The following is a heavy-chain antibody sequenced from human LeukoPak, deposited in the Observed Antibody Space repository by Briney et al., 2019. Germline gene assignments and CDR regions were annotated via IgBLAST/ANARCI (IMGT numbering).Heavy chain of an antibody. Sequence: ASVKVSCKASGHSFSGHYMHWVRQAPGQGLEWMGWINPNSGGTNYAQKFQGRVTMTRDTSISTAYMELSRLRSDDTAVYYCARDLLVAATSHPDYWGQGTLVTVSS. CDR1: GHSFSGHY. CDR3: ARDLLVAATSHPDY. V-gene: IGHV1-2*02. CDR2: INPNSGGT. D-gene: IGHD2-15*01. J-gene: IGHJ4*02.